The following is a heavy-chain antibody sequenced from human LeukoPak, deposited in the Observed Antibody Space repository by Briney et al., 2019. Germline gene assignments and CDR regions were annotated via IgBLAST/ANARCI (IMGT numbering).Heavy chain of an antibody. CDR2: INHSGST. D-gene: IGHD1-26*01. Sequence: SETLSLTCAVYGGSFSGYYWSWIRQPPGKGLEWVGEINHSGSTNYNPSLKSRVTISVDTSKNQFSLKLSTVTAADTAVYYCARGMKWELLRFTYYYYMDVWGKGNTVTVSS. V-gene: IGHV4-34*01. CDR1: GGSFSGYY. CDR3: ARGMKWELLRFTYYYYMDV. J-gene: IGHJ6*03.